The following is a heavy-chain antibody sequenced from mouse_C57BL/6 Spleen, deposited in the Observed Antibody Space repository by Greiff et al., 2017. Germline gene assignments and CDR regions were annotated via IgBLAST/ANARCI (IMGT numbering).Heavy chain of an antibody. J-gene: IGHJ2*01. CDR3: ARSYYGSSYDYFDY. V-gene: IGHV1-52*01. CDR1: GYTFTSYW. Sequence: QVQLQQPGAELVRPGSSVKLSCKASGYTFTSYWMHWVKQRPIQGLEWIGNIDPSDSETHYTQKFKDKATLTVDKSSSTAYMQLSSRASEDSAVYYCARSYYGSSYDYFDYWGQGTTRTVSS. D-gene: IGHD1-1*01. CDR2: IDPSDSET.